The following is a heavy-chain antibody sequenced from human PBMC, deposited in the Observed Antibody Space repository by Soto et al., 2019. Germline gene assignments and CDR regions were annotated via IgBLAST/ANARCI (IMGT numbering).Heavy chain of an antibody. J-gene: IGHJ6*02. Sequence: PSETLSLTCTVSGGSVSNGMYYWSWIRQPAGQGLEWIGRIYTSGSTNYNPSPKSRVTMSVDTSKNQFSLKLSSVTAADTAVYYCARGSYDSSGYALYYYYGMDVWGQGTTVTVSS. CDR3: ARGSYDSSGYALYYYYGMDV. V-gene: IGHV4-61*02. D-gene: IGHD3-22*01. CDR1: GGSVSNGMYY. CDR2: IYTSGST.